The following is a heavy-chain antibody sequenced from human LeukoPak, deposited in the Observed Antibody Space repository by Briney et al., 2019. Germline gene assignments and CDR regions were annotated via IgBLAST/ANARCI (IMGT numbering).Heavy chain of an antibody. J-gene: IGHJ4*02. D-gene: IGHD3-10*01. V-gene: IGHV4-34*01. CDR1: GGSFSGYY. Sequence: SETLSLTCAVYGGSFSGYYWSWIRQPPGKGLEWIGEINHSGSTNYNPSLKSRVTISVDTSKNQFSLKLSSVTAADTAVYYCARGLWFGEVYFDYWGQGTLVTVSS. CDR2: INHSGST. CDR3: ARGLWFGEVYFDY.